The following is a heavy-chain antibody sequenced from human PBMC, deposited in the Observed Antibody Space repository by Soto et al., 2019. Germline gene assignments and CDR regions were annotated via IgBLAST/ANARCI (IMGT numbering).Heavy chain of an antibody. J-gene: IGHJ4*02. V-gene: IGHV3-13*04. CDR3: ARAIGSTLFDY. D-gene: IGHD2-21*01. CDR2: IGTAGDT. CDR1: GFTFSSYD. Sequence: PGGSLRLSCSVSGFTFSSYDMHWVRQGPGKGLEWVSAIGTAGDTNYAGSVKGRFTISRENAKNSLYLQMNSLRAGDTAIYFCARAIGSTLFDYWGQGTLVTVSS.